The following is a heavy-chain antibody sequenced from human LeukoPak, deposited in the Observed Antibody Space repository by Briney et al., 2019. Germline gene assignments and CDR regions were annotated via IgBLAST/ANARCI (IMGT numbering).Heavy chain of an antibody. CDR2: IYSGGST. D-gene: IGHD6-13*01. J-gene: IGHJ4*02. CDR3: ARDLGAALDY. Sequence: GGSLRLSCAASGFTFSTYGMTWVRQAPGKGLEWVSVIYSGGSTYYADSVKGRFTISRDNSKNTLYLQMNSLRAEDTAVYYCARDLGAALDYWGQGTLVTVSS. CDR1: GFTFSTYG. V-gene: IGHV3-53*01.